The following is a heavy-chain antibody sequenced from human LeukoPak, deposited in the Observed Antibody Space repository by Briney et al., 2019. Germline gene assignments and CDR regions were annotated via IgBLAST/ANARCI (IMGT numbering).Heavy chain of an antibody. D-gene: IGHD1-26*01. CDR3: ARSPTFLVGATFWFDP. V-gene: IGHV5-51*01. J-gene: IGHJ5*02. Sequence: GESLKISCKGSGDSFTSYWIGWVRQMPGKGLEWMGIIYPGDSDTSYSPSFQGQVTISADKSISTAYLQWSSLKASDTAMYYCARSPTFLVGATFWFDPWGQGALVTVSS. CDR2: IYPGDSDT. CDR1: GDSFTSYW.